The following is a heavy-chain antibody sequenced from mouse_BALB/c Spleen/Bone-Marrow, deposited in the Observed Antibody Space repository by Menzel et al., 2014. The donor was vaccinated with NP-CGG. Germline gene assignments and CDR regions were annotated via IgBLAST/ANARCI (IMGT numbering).Heavy chain of an antibody. CDR3: TGGGYGNGFDY. CDR1: GYTFTIYD. J-gene: IGHJ2*01. Sequence: QVQLKQSGAELVNLGASVKLSCKASGYTFTIYDLYWVKQRPGQGLEWVGDINPSNGATNFNERFKSKATLTIDKSSSTAYMQLSSLTSEDSAVYYCTGGGYGNGFDYWGQGTALTVSS. D-gene: IGHD2-10*02. CDR2: INPSNGAT. V-gene: IGHV1S16*01.